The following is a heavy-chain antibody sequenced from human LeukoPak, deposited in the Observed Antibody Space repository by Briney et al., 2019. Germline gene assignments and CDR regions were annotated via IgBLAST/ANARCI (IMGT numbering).Heavy chain of an antibody. CDR1: GGSISSYY. Sequence: PSETLSLTCTVSGGSISSYYWSWIRQPPGKGLEWIGDIYYSGSTNYNPSLKSGVTISVDTSKNQFSLKLSSVTAADTAVYYCARQWQQLVPSFDLWGQGTLVTVSS. V-gene: IGHV4-59*08. D-gene: IGHD6-13*01. CDR3: ARQWQQLVPSFDL. CDR2: IYYSGST. J-gene: IGHJ5*02.